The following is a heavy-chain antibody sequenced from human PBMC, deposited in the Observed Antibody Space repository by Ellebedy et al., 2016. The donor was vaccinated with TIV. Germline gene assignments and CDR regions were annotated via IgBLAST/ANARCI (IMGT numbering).Heavy chain of an antibody. Sequence: MPSETLSLTCTVSGGPISATNSHWDWIRQPPGKGLEWIGTIYYSVITMYNPSLNSRVTISTDMSKNQFSLILSSVTAADTAVYYCARGHYGSGTYFAPGEWGQGALVTVSS. V-gene: IGHV4-39*07. CDR2: IYYSVIT. D-gene: IGHD3-10*01. J-gene: IGHJ4*02. CDR1: GGPISATNSH. CDR3: ARGHYGSGTYFAPGE.